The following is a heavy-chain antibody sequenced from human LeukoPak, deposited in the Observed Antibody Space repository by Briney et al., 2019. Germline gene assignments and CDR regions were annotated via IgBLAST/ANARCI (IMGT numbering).Heavy chain of an antibody. CDR1: GFTFDDYG. D-gene: IGHD6-19*01. CDR3: ASRSGWYVY. J-gene: IGHJ4*02. CDR2: IKWNGGST. V-gene: IGHV3-20*04. Sequence: SGGSLRLSCAASGFTFDDYGLSWVGPAPGKGLEWVSGIKWNGGSTGYADSVKGRFTISRDNAKNSLYLQMNSLRAEDTALYYCASRSGWYVYWGQGTLVTVSS.